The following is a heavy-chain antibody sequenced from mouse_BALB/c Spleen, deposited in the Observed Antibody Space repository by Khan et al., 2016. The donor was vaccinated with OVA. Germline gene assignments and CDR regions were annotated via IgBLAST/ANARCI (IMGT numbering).Heavy chain of an antibody. V-gene: IGHV2-9*02. J-gene: IGHJ2*01. CDR3: ARNREADYFDY. Sequence: VKLEESGPGLVAPSQSLSITCTASGFSLTSYGIHWVRQPPGKGLEWLGIIWPGGSSNDNSALMSRLSISKDKSRSQVFLKMNSQQADDKAIYFCARNREADYFDYWGQGTTLTVSS. CDR1: GFSLTSYG. CDR2: IWPGGSS.